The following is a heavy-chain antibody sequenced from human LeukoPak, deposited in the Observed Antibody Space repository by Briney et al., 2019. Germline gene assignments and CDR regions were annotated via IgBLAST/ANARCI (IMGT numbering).Heavy chain of an antibody. CDR1: GFIFSRYP. J-gene: IGHJ3*02. CDR3: TFEIGRSQGAFDI. CDR2: IWNDGSDE. D-gene: IGHD1-26*01. Sequence: GRSLILSFAASGFIFSRYPMHWVRQTPGKGLEWVAAIWNDGSDENYADSVKGRFTISSDNSKNTLYLQMNSLRAEDTAVYYCTFEIGRSQGAFDIWGQGTMITVSS. V-gene: IGHV3-33*01.